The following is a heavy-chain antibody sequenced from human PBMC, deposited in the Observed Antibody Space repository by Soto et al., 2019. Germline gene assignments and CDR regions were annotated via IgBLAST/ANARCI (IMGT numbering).Heavy chain of an antibody. CDR2: IKNKIDGGTA. CDR3: ASMNDRDAFDI. D-gene: IGHD1-1*01. Sequence: EVQLVESGGGLVKPGGSLRLSCAASGFTFSNAWMSWVRQAPGKGLEWVGRIKNKIDGGTADYDAAVKGRFTISRDDSKNTLYLQVNSLKTEDTAVYYCASMNDRDAFDIWGQGTMVTVSS. J-gene: IGHJ3*02. CDR1: GFTFSNAW. V-gene: IGHV3-15*01.